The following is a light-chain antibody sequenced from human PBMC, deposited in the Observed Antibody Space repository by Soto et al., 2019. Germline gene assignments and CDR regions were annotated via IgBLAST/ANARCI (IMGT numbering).Light chain of an antibody. CDR3: QQYNIYWT. J-gene: IGKJ1*01. CDR2: AAS. V-gene: IGKV1-5*01. CDR1: QSISSY. Sequence: IQMTQSPSSLSASVGDRVTITCRASQSISSYLNWYQQKPGKAPKLLIYAASSLESGVPSRFSGSGYGTEFTLTITSLQPDDFATYYCQQYNIYWTFGQGTKVDIK.